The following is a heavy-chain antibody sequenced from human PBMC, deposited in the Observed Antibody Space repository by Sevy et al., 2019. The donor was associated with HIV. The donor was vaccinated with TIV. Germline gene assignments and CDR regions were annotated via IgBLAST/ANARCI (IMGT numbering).Heavy chain of an antibody. V-gene: IGHV1-69*13. D-gene: IGHD3-22*01. CDR2: VIPIFGTA. Sequence: ASVKVSCKASGGTFSSYAISWVRQAPGQGLEWMGGVIPIFGTANYAQKFQGRVTITADESTSTAYMELSSLRSEDTAVYYCASDPYYYDSSAGGYWGQGTLVTVSS. CDR3: ASDPYYYDSSAGGY. J-gene: IGHJ4*02. CDR1: GGTFSSYA.